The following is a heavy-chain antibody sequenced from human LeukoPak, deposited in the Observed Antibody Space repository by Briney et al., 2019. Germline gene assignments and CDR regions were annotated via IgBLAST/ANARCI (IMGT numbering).Heavy chain of an antibody. V-gene: IGHV4-59*01. CDR1: GGSISSNY. CDR3: ASGSAVAAAGDY. J-gene: IGHJ4*02. CDR2: IYYSGST. Sequence: SETLSLTCTGSGGSISSNYWNWIRQPPGKGLDWIGYIYYSGSTNYNPSLKSRVTISVDTSKNQFSLRLSSVTAADTAVYYCASGSAVAAAGDYWGQGTLVTVSS. D-gene: IGHD6-13*01.